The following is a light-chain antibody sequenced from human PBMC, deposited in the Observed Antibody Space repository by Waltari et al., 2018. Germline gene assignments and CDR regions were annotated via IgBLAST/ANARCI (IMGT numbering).Light chain of an antibody. Sequence: DIVVTQSPLSLPVTPGEPASISCRSSQSLLHRNGKNYLDWYLQKPGQSPPLLIYLGSNRAAGVTDRFSGSGSGTDFTLRISRVEAEDVGVYYCMQSLQTLWTFGPGTKVEIK. V-gene: IGKV2-28*01. CDR2: LGS. J-gene: IGKJ1*01. CDR3: MQSLQTLWT. CDR1: QSLLHRNGKNY.